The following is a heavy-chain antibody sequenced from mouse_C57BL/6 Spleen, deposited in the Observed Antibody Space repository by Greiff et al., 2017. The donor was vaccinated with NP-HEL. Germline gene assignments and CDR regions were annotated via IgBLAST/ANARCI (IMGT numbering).Heavy chain of an antibody. CDR3: ARAYYGNSFAY. D-gene: IGHD2-10*01. CDR2: IYPGDGDT. J-gene: IGHJ3*01. CDR1: GYAFSSSW. Sequence: QVQLKESGPELVKPGASVKISCKASGYAFSSSWMNWVKQRPGKGLEWIGRIYPGDGDTNYNGKFKGKATLTADKSSSTAYMQLSSLTSEDSAVYFCARAYYGNSFAYWGQGTLVTVSA. V-gene: IGHV1-82*01.